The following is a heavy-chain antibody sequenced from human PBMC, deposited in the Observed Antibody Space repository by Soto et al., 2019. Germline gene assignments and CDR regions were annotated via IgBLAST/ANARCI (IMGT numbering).Heavy chain of an antibody. Sequence: ASVKVSCKASGYTFTSYYMHWVRQAPGQGLEWMGIINPSGGSTSYAQKFQGRVTMTRDTSTSTVYMELSSLRSEDTAVYYCARVGRSKRFLDRLRGYYYGMDVWGQGTTVTVSS. CDR2: INPSGGST. CDR1: GYTFTSYY. CDR3: ARVGRSKRFLDRLRGYYYGMDV. J-gene: IGHJ6*02. D-gene: IGHD3-3*01. V-gene: IGHV1-46*01.